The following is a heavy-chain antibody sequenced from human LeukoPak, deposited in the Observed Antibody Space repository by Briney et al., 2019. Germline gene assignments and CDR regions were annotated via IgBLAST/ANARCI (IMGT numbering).Heavy chain of an antibody. Sequence: SVRVSCRASGGTFSSYAISWVRQAPGQGLEWMGGIIPIFGTANYAQKFQGRVTITADESTSTAYMELSSLRSEDTAVYYCARAQWLGYNWFDPWGQGTLVTVSS. J-gene: IGHJ5*02. V-gene: IGHV1-69*01. D-gene: IGHD6-19*01. CDR2: IIPIFGTA. CDR1: GGTFSSYA. CDR3: ARAQWLGYNWFDP.